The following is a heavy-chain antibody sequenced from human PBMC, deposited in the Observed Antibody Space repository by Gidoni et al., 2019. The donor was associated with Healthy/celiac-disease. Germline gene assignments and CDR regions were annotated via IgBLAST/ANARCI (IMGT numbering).Heavy chain of an antibody. Sequence: QLQLQESGPGLVKPSATLSLTCTVSGGSISSSSYYWGWIRQPPGKGLEWIGSIYYSGSTYYNPCLKSRVTISVDTSKNQFSLKLSSVTAADTAVYYCARMAIFGVVGPNGMDVWGQGTTVTVSS. V-gene: IGHV4-39*01. CDR1: GGSISSSSYY. D-gene: IGHD3-3*01. CDR2: IYYSGST. CDR3: ARMAIFGVVGPNGMDV. J-gene: IGHJ6*02.